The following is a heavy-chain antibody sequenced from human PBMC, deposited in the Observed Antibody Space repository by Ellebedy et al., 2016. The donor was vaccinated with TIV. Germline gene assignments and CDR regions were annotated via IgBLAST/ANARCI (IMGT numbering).Heavy chain of an antibody. CDR2: IYYSGST. CDR3: ASGYRARMDV. J-gene: IGHJ6*02. V-gene: IGHV4-39*07. CDR1: GGSISSSSYY. Sequence: SETLSLTCTVSGGSISSSSYYWGWIRQPPGKGLEWIGNIYYSGSTYYNPSLKSRVTISVDTSKNQFSLKLSSVTAADTAVYYCASGYRARMDVWGQGTTVTVSS. D-gene: IGHD3-16*02.